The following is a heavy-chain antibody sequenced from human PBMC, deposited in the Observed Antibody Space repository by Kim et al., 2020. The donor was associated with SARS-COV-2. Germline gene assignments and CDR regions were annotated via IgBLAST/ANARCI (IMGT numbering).Heavy chain of an antibody. CDR2: IDPSDSYT. CDR1: GYSFTSYW. Sequence: GASLKISCKGSGYSFTSYWISWVRQMPGKGLEWMGRIDPSDSYTNYSPSFQGHVTISADKSISTAYLQWSSLKASDTAMYYWARHVPHLDWLLSETHNDAFDIWGQGTMVTVSS. J-gene: IGHJ3*02. D-gene: IGHD3-3*01. CDR3: ARHVPHLDWLLSETHNDAFDI. V-gene: IGHV5-10-1*01.